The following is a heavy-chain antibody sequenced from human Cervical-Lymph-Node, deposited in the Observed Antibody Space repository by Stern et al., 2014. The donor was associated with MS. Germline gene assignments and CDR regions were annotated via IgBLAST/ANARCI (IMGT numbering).Heavy chain of an antibody. CDR2: ISHDGNEK. CDR3: AREGEKASTTAFDS. Sequence: VQLVESGGGVVQPGRSLRLYCAASGFTFRNYAMHWVRQAPGKGLEWVAVISHDGNEKYYADSLRGRFTISRDNSRNTLYLQMNSLGADDTAVYYCAREGEKASTTAFDSWGQGTLVTVS. D-gene: IGHD3-16*01. CDR1: GFTFRNYA. V-gene: IGHV3-30*01. J-gene: IGHJ4*02.